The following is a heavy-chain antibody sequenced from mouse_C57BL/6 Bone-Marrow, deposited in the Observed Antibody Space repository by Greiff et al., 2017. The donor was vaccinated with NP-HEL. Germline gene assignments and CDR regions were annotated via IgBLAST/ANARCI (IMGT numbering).Heavy chain of an antibody. V-gene: IGHV1-26*01. CDR3: ARFGGDYYAMDY. CDR1: GYTFTDYY. D-gene: IGHD1-1*02. Sequence: EVKLQQSGPELVKPGASVKISCKASGYTFTDYYMNWVKQSHGKSLEWIGDINPNNGGTSYNQKFKGKATLTVDKSSSTAYMELRSLTSEDSAVYYCARFGGDYYAMDYWGQGTSVTVSS. CDR2: INPNNGGT. J-gene: IGHJ4*01.